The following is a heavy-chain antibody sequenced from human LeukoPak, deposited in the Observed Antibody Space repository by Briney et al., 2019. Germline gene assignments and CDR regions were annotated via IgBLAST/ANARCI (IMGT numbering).Heavy chain of an antibody. CDR3: ARDVGYIDHVVESVYFDY. V-gene: IGHV3-7*04. CDR1: GFTFSLYY. J-gene: IGHJ4*02. CDR2: INQDGSKI. Sequence: GGSLRLSCAASGFTFSLYYMSWVRQAPGKGLEWVANINQDGSKIYYADSVKGRFTISKDNAKNSLYLQMNSLRAEDTAVYYCARDVGYIDHVVESVYFDYWGQGILVTVSS. D-gene: IGHD2-15*01.